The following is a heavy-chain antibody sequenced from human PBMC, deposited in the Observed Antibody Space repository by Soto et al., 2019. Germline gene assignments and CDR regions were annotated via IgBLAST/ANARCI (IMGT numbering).Heavy chain of an antibody. Sequence: EVQLVESGGGLVQPGGSLKLSCAASGFTFSGSAVHWVRQASGKGLEWVGRVRTKTNNYATEYAASVKGRFTISRDDSKNTAYLQMNSLKTEDTAVYYCTRLYFDRSGLGGDPFDIWGQGTMVTVSS. J-gene: IGHJ3*02. CDR2: VRTKTNNYAT. V-gene: IGHV3-73*02. D-gene: IGHD3-22*01. CDR1: GFTFSGSA. CDR3: TRLYFDRSGLGGDPFDI.